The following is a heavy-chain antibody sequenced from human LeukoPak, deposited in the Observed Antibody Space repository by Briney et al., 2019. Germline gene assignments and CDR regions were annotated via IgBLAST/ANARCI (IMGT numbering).Heavy chain of an antibody. J-gene: IGHJ4*02. CDR2: IIPIFGTA. Sequence: SVKVSCRASGGTFSSYAISWVRQAPGQGLEWMGGIIPIFGTANYAQKFQGRVTITADESTSTAYMELSSLRSEDTAVYYCARNEVTMVRGVIKAAFDYWGQGTLVTVSS. CDR1: GGTFSSYA. CDR3: ARNEVTMVRGVIKAAFDY. V-gene: IGHV1-69*13. D-gene: IGHD3-10*01.